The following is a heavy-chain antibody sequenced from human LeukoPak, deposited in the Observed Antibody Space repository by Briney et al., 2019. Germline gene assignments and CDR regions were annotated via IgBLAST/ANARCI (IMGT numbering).Heavy chain of an antibody. V-gene: IGHV3-7*03. J-gene: IGHJ5*02. CDR1: GFTFSSYW. D-gene: IGHD1-26*01. Sequence: AGGSLRLSCAASGFTFSSYWMSWVRQAPGKGLEWVAHIKQDGSEKYYVDSVKGRFTISRDNAKNSLYLQMNSLRAEDTAVYYCAREPLRAESRWFDPWGQGILVTVSS. CDR2: IKQDGSEK. CDR3: AREPLRAESRWFDP.